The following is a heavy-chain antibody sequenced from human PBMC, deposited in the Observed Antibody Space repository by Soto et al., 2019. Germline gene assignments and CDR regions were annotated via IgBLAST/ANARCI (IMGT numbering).Heavy chain of an antibody. J-gene: IGHJ4*02. Sequence: QITLKESGPTLVKPTQTLTLTCTFSGFSLSTSGVGVGWIRQPPGKALEWLALIYWDDDKRYSPSLKSRLTITEYTSKNQVVLTRTNMDPVDTATYYCAHRQRTVYFDYWGQGTLVTVSS. V-gene: IGHV2-5*02. D-gene: IGHD4-17*01. CDR2: IYWDDDK. CDR1: GFSLSTSGVG. CDR3: AHRQRTVYFDY.